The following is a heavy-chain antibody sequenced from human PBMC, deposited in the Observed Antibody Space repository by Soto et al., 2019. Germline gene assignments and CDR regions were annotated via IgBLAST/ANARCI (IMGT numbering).Heavy chain of an antibody. V-gene: IGHV4-34*01. CDR3: AKVVGDGNDYYDF. Sequence: SETLSLTCAVYGGSFSGYYWTWIRQPPGTGLEWIGEINHSGSTNYNPSLKSRVTISVDTSKNQFSLKLTSVTAADTAIYYCAKVVGDGNDYYDFWGQGTLVTVSS. CDR2: INHSGST. J-gene: IGHJ4*02. CDR1: GGSFSGYY. D-gene: IGHD3-22*01.